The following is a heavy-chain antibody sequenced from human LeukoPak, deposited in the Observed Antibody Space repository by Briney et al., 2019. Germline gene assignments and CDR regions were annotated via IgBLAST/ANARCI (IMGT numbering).Heavy chain of an antibody. V-gene: IGHV4-4*07. CDR3: ARDIIPNWFYP. J-gene: IGHJ5*02. CDR2: IYTSGST. CDR1: GVSISGYY. Sequence: PSETLSLTCTVSGVSISGYYWSWIRQPAGKGLEWIGRIYTSGSTNYNPSLKSRVTMSVDTSKNQFSLKLSSVTAADTAVYYCARDIIPNWFYPWGQGTLVTVSS. D-gene: IGHD3-10*01.